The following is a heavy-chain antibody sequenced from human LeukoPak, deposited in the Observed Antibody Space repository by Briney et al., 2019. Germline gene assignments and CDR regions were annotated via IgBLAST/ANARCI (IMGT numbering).Heavy chain of an antibody. J-gene: IGHJ4*02. CDR3: ARGVVIAPQTFDY. D-gene: IGHD2-21*01. CDR1: GGSISSSNW. V-gene: IGHV4-4*02. CDR2: IYHSGST. Sequence: SETLSLTCAVSGGSISSSNWWSWVRQPPGKGLEWIGEIYHSGSTNYNPSLKSRVTISVDTSKNQFSLKLSSVTAADTAVYYCARGVVIAPQTFDYWGQGTLVTVSS.